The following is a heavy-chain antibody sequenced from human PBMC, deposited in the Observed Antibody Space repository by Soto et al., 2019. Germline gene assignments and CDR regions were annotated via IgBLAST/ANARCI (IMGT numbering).Heavy chain of an antibody. CDR2: IYTSGST. J-gene: IGHJ3*02. D-gene: IGHD6-19*01. Sequence: SETLSLTCTVSGGSISSYYWSWIRQPAGPGLEWIGRIYTSGSTNYNPSLTRRVTISVDTYKNQFSLKLSPMTAADAAVYYCARDWLDEAAGRGYAFDIWGQGTMVTVSS. V-gene: IGHV4-4*07. CDR3: ARDWLDEAAGRGYAFDI. CDR1: GGSISSYY.